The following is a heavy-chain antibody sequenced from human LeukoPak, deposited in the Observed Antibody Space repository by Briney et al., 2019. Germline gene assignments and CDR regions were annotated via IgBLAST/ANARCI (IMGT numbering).Heavy chain of an antibody. J-gene: IGHJ6*03. V-gene: IGHV3-23*01. CDR1: GFTFGNFV. CDR3: ARAQLSGYNYDYRDYYYYMDV. CDR2: ITGGGSTT. Sequence: PGGSLRLSCAASGFTFGNFVMSWVRQAPGKGLEWVSAITGGGSTTFYSDSVEGRLTISRDNSKNTLYLQMSSLRAEDTAIYYCARAQLSGYNYDYRDYYYYMDVWGKGTTVTVSS. D-gene: IGHD5-18*01.